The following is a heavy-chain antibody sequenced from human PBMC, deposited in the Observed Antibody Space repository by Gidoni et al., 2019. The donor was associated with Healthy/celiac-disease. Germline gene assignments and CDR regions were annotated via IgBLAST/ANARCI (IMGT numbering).Heavy chain of an antibody. CDR2: IIPILGIA. V-gene: IGHV1-69*08. J-gene: IGHJ4*02. Sequence: QVQLVQSGAEVKKPGSSVKVSCKASGGTFSSYTISWVRQAPGQGLEWMGRIIPILGIANYAQKFQGRVTITADKSTSTAYMELSSLRSEDTAVYYCARDRGGSYNWNYGPFDYWGQGTLVTVSS. D-gene: IGHD1-7*01. CDR1: GGTFSSYT. CDR3: ARDRGGSYNWNYGPFDY.